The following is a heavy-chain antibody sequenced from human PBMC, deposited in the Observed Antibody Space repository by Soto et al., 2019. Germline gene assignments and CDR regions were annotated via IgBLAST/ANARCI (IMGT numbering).Heavy chain of an antibody. CDR1: GCTFSSYG. D-gene: IGHD2-15*01. CDR2: MSWDGSDE. Sequence: QVQLVESGGGVVQPGRSLRLSCAASGCTFSSYGMHWVRQAPGKGLEWVAVMSWDGSDEFYEETVKGRFTVSRDNSRNTLYLQMNSLRPEDTAVYYCANEGCSGGICYGFDYWGQGTLVTVSS. J-gene: IGHJ4*02. CDR3: ANEGCSGGICYGFDY. V-gene: IGHV3-30*18.